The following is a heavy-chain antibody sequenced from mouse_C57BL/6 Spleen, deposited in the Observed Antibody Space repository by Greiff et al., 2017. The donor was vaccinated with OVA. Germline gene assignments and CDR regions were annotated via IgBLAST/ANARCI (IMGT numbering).Heavy chain of an antibody. V-gene: IGHV1-26*01. CDR1: GYTFTDYY. Sequence: EVKLMESGPELVKPGASVKISCKASGYTFTDYYMNWVKQSHGKSLEWIGDINPNNGGTSYNQKFKGKATLTVDKSSSTAYMELRSLTSEDSAVYYCARRDYPAMDYWGQGTSVTVSS. CDR3: ARRDYPAMDY. J-gene: IGHJ4*01. CDR2: INPNNGGT. D-gene: IGHD1-1*02.